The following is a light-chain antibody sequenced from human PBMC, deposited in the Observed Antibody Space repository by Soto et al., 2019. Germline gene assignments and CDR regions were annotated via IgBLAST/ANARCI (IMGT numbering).Light chain of an antibody. J-gene: IGLJ1*01. CDR1: SSDVGGYKY. CDR2: TVN. V-gene: IGLV2-14*03. CDR3: SSYTSSSSYV. Sequence: QSVLTQPASVSGSPGQSITISCTGTSSDVGGYKYVSWYQQHPGKAPKLLIYTVNNRPSGVSNRFSDSKSGNTASLTISGLQAEDEADYYCSSYTSSSSYVFGTGTKVTVL.